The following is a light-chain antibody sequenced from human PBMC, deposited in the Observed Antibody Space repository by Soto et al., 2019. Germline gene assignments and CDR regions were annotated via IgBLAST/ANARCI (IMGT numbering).Light chain of an antibody. CDR2: GAS. CDR1: QSVSSSY. Sequence: EIVLTQSPGTLSLSPGERATLSCRASQSVSSSYLAWYQQKPGQAPRLLIYGASSRATGIPDRFSGSGSATDFTLTISRLEPEDCAVYYCQHYGSSLWTLGQGTKVEIK. CDR3: QHYGSSLWT. J-gene: IGKJ1*01. V-gene: IGKV3-20*01.